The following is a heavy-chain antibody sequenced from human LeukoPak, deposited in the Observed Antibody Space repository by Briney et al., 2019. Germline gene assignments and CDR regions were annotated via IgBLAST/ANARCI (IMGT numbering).Heavy chain of an antibody. D-gene: IGHD4-17*01. Sequence: SVKVSYKASGGTFSSYAISWVREAPGQGLEWMGRIIPILGIANYAQKFQGRVTITADKSTSTAYMELSSLRSEDTAVYYCARERTVTTLWWCDPWGQGTLVTVSS. J-gene: IGHJ5*02. CDR2: IIPILGIA. CDR3: ARERTVTTLWWCDP. CDR1: GGTFSSYA. V-gene: IGHV1-69*04.